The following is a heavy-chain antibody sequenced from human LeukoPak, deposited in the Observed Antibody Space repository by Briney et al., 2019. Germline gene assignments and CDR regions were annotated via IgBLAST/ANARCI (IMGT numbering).Heavy chain of an antibody. CDR2: INPNSGGA. CDR1: GYAFTDYY. V-gene: IGHV1-2*02. CDR3: ARGPGYRYGYDYYYMDV. J-gene: IGHJ6*03. Sequence: ASVKVSCRASGYAFTDYYMHWVRQAPGQGLEWMGWINPNSGGANYAQKFQGRVTMTRDTSISTAYMELSRLRSDDTAVYYCARGPGYRYGYDYYYMDVWGKGTTVTVSS. D-gene: IGHD5-18*01.